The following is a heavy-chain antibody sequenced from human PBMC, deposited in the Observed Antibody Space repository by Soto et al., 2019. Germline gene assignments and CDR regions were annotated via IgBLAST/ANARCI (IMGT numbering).Heavy chain of an antibody. CDR3: ASQRNYGDYVEYYRMDV. Sequence: PGGSLRLSCAASGFTFSSYAMSWVRQAPGKGLEWVSAISGSGGSTYYADSVKGRFTISRDNSKNTLYLQMNSLRAEDTAVYYCASQRNYGDYVEYYRMDVWGQGTTVTVYS. J-gene: IGHJ6*02. CDR2: ISGSGGST. D-gene: IGHD4-17*01. CDR1: GFTFSSYA. V-gene: IGHV3-23*01.